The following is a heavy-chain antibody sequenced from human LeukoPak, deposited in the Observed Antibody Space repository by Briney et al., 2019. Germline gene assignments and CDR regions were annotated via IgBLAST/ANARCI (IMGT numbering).Heavy chain of an antibody. D-gene: IGHD3-3*01. J-gene: IGHJ5*02. CDR3: ARSIMIFGVARGLGDWFDP. CDR1: GFTFSSYT. Sequence: GRSLRLSCGASGFTFSSYTIHWVRQAPGKGLEWVAVISYDGSNKYYADSVKGRFTISRDNSKNTLYLQMNSLRPEDTAVYYCARSIMIFGVARGLGDWFDPWGQGTLVTVSS. V-gene: IGHV3-30-3*01. CDR2: ISYDGSNK.